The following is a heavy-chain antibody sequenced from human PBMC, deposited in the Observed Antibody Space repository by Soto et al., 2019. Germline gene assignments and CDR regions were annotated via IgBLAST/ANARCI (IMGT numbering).Heavy chain of an antibody. CDR2: ISGRGGST. CDR3: AKLMVYALYYFDY. D-gene: IGHD2-8*01. V-gene: IGHV3-23*01. Sequence: EVQLLESGGGLVQPGGSLRLSCAASGFTFSSYAMSWVRQAPGKGLEWVSAISGRGGSTYYADSVKGRFTISRDNSKNTLYLQMNSLRAEDTAVYYCAKLMVYALYYFDYWGQGTLVTVSS. J-gene: IGHJ4*02. CDR1: GFTFSSYA.